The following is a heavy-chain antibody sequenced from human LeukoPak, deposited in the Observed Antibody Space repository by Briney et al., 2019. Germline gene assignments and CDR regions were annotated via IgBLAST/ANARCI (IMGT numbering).Heavy chain of an antibody. CDR1: GFTFSSYR. Sequence: GGSLRLSCAASGFTFSSYRMHWVRQTPGKGLVWVSRIKGDGSSTSYADSVKGRFTISRDNAKNTLYLQMNSLRAEDTAVYYCARVVVPAAHNWFDPWGQGTLVTVSS. CDR3: ARVVVPAAHNWFDP. D-gene: IGHD2-2*01. J-gene: IGHJ5*02. CDR2: IKGDGSST. V-gene: IGHV3-74*01.